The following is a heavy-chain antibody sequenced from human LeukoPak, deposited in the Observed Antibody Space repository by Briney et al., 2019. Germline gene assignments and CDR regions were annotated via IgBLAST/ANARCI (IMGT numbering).Heavy chain of an antibody. Sequence: GESLKISCMGSGYSFTSYWIGWVRQMPGKGLEWMGIIYPGDSDTRYSPSFQGQVTISADKSISTAYLQWSSLKASDTAMYYCARAGYYYDSSGYYPSDYWGQGTLVTVSS. V-gene: IGHV5-51*01. D-gene: IGHD3-22*01. CDR3: ARAGYYYDSSGYYPSDY. J-gene: IGHJ4*02. CDR1: GYSFTSYW. CDR2: IYPGDSDT.